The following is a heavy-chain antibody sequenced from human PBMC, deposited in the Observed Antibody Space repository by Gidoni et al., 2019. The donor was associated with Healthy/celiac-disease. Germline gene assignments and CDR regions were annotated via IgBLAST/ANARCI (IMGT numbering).Heavy chain of an antibody. CDR2: IKSKTDGGTT. V-gene: IGHV3-15*01. Sequence: EVQLVESGGGLVKTGGSLRLSCAASGFTFRNAWMSWVRQAPGKGLEWVGRIKSKTDGGTTDYAAPVKGRFTISRDDSKNTLYLQMNSLKTEDTAVYYCTTAPLGAAAGRRRYYFDYWGQGTLVTVSS. J-gene: IGHJ4*02. CDR1: GFTFRNAW. CDR3: TTAPLGAAAGRRRYYFDY. D-gene: IGHD6-13*01.